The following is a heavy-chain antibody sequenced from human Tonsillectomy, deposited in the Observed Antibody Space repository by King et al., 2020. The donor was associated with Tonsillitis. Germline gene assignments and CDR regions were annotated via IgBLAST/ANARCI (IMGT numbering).Heavy chain of an antibody. J-gene: IGHJ3*02. V-gene: IGHV4-4*07. Sequence: VQLQESGPGLVKPSETLSLTCTVSGGSISSYYWSWFRRPAGKGLEWSGRIYTSGSTNYNPSLKSRVTMSVDTSKNQFSLKLSSVTAADTAVYYCARDLNPCYGRDAFDIWGQGTMVTVSS. CDR2: IYTSGST. CDR1: GGSISSYY. CDR3: ARDLNPCYGRDAFDI. D-gene: IGHD2-15*01.